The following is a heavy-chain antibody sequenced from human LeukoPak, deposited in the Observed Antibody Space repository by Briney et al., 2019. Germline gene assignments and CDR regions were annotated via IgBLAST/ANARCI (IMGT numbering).Heavy chain of an antibody. CDR2: IIPIFGTA. D-gene: IGHD6-19*01. J-gene: IGHJ4*02. Sequence: ASVKVSCKASGGTFSSYAISWVRQAPGQGLEWMGGIIPIFGTANYAQKFQGRVTITADESTSTAYMELSSLRSEDTAVYYCARDSSGWYGFDYWGQGTLVTVSS. CDR3: ARDSSGWYGFDY. CDR1: GGTFSSYA. V-gene: IGHV1-69*13.